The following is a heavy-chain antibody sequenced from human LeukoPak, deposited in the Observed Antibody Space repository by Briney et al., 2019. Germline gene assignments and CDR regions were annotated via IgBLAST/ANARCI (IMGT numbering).Heavy chain of an antibody. Sequence: PGGSLRLSCTASGFTLSNYNMNWVRQAPGKGLEWVSSISRSSSSIYYADSVKGRFTISRDNAENSLYLQMNSLRAEDTAVYYCARGTGRFLFDYWGQGTMVTVSS. CDR3: ARGTGRFLFDY. J-gene: IGHJ3*01. CDR2: ISRSSSSI. V-gene: IGHV3-21*01. CDR1: GFTLSNYN. D-gene: IGHD2-21*01.